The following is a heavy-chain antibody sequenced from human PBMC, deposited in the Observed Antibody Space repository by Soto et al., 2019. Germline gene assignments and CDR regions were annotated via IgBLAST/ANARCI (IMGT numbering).Heavy chain of an antibody. Sequence: GGSLRLSCAASGFTFSSYWMHWVRQAPGKGLVWVSRINSDGSSTSYADSVKGRFTISRDKAKNTLYLQMNSLRAEDTAVYYCARERYSGSYLGAFDIWGQGTMVTVSS. D-gene: IGHD1-26*01. V-gene: IGHV3-74*01. CDR1: GFTFSSYW. J-gene: IGHJ3*02. CDR2: INSDGSST. CDR3: ARERYSGSYLGAFDI.